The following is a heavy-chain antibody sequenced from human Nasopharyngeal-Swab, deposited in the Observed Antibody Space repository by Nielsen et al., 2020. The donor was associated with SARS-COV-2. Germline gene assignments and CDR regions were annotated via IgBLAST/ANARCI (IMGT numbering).Heavy chain of an antibody. CDR1: GFTFSSYN. CDR3: ARGCVLTGPSCYYYGMDV. Sequence: GASLKISCAASGFTFSSYNMNWVRQAPGKGLEWVSSISSSSSYIYYADSVKGRFTISRDNAKNSLYLQMNSLRAEDTAVYYCARGCVLTGPSCYYYGMDVWGQGTTVTVSS. CDR2: ISSSSSYI. J-gene: IGHJ6*02. D-gene: IGHD3-9*01. V-gene: IGHV3-21*01.